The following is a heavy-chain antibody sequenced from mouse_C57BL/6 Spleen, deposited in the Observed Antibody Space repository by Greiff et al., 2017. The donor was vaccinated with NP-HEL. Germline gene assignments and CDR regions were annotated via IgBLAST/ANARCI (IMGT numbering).Heavy chain of an antibody. D-gene: IGHD2-5*01. V-gene: IGHV1-26*01. CDR2: INPNNGGT. CDR3: ASYSNYAFDC. Sequence: VQLQQSGPELVKPGASVKISCKASGYTFTDYYMNWVKQSHGKSLEWIGDINPNNGGTSYNQKFKGKATLTVDKSSSTAYMALRSLTSEDSAVYYCASYSNYAFDCWGQGTTLTVSS. CDR1: GYTFTDYY. J-gene: IGHJ2*01.